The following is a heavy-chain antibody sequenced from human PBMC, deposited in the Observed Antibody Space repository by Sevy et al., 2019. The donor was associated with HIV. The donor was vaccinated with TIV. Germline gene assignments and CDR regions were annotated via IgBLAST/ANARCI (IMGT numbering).Heavy chain of an antibody. V-gene: IGHV1-69*13. CDR2: IIPFFGTA. Sequence: ASVKVSCKASGGTFSSYAISWVRQAPGQGLEWMGGIIPFFGTANYAQKFQGRVTITADESTSTAYMELSSLRSEDTAVYYCAAYLGYCSGGSCYTHPFDYWGQGTLVTVSS. CDR3: AAYLGYCSGGSCYTHPFDY. CDR1: GGTFSSYA. J-gene: IGHJ4*02. D-gene: IGHD2-15*01.